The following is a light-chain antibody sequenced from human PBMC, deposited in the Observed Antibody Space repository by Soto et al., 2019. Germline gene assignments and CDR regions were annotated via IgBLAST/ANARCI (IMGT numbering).Light chain of an antibody. CDR1: QGIRSW. J-gene: IGKJ4*01. CDR2: AAS. CDR3: QQSDTFPAT. V-gene: IGKV1D-12*01. Sequence: DIQMTQSPSSVSASVGDRVTITCRASQGIRSWLAWYQQRPGKAPKLLISAASSLQSAVPSRFSGGGSGTDFTRTISSLQPDDFATYYWQQSDTFPATFGGGTKVEIK.